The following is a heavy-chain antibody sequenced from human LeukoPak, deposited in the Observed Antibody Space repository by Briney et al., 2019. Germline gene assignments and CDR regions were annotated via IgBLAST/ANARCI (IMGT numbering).Heavy chain of an antibody. CDR3: ARARWQLVPYFDS. D-gene: IGHD6-6*01. Sequence: ASVKVSCQASGYTFTDYYMHWVRQAPGQGLERMGWINPNSGGTNFAQKFQGGVAMTRDTSISTAYLELGSLRSDDTAVYFCARARWQLVPYFDSWGQGTLVTVSS. J-gene: IGHJ4*02. V-gene: IGHV1-2*02. CDR1: GYTFTDYY. CDR2: INPNSGGT.